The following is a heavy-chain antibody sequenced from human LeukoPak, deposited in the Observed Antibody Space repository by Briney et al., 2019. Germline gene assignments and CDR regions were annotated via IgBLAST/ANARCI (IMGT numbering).Heavy chain of an antibody. J-gene: IGHJ4*02. D-gene: IGHD3-3*01. CDR3: ARVLRPFTIFGVVFKSIDYFDY. CDR2: INHSGST. V-gene: IGHV4-34*01. Sequence: SETLSLTXAVYGGSFSDYYWSWIRQPPGKGLEWIGEINHSGSTNYNPSLKSRVTISVDTSKNQFSLKLSSVTAADTAVYYCARVLRPFTIFGVVFKSIDYFDYWGQGTLVTVSS. CDR1: GGSFSDYY.